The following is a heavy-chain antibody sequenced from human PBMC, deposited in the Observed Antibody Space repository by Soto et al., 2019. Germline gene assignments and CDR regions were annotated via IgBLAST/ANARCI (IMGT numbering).Heavy chain of an antibody. D-gene: IGHD4-17*01. CDR3: ARHDYGDYELGY. V-gene: IGHV4-59*08. Sequence: SETLSLTCTVSGGSISSYYWSWIRQPPGKGLEWIGYIYYSGSTNYNPSLKSRVTISVDTSKKQFSLKLSSVTAEDTAVYYCARHDYGDYELGYWGQGTLVTVSS. CDR1: GGSISSYY. CDR2: IYYSGST. J-gene: IGHJ4*02.